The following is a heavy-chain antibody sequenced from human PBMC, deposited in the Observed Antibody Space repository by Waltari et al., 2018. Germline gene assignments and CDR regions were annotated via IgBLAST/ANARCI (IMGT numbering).Heavy chain of an antibody. CDR2: IYTSGST. D-gene: IGHD2-2*01. Sequence: QVQLQESGPGLVKPSQTLPLTCTVSGGSISSGSYYWSWIRQPAGKGLEWIGRIYTSGSTNYNPSLKSRVTISVDTSKNQFSLKLSSVTAADTAVYYCASSVRYCSSTSCNWFDPWGQGTLVTVSS. CDR1: GGSISSGSYY. J-gene: IGHJ5*02. CDR3: ASSVRYCSSTSCNWFDP. V-gene: IGHV4-61*02.